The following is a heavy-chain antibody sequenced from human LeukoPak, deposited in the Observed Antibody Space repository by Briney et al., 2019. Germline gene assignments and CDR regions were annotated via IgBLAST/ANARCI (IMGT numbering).Heavy chain of an antibody. V-gene: IGHV3-11*06. CDR3: AKGRTNFDY. Sequence: TGGSLRLSCAASGFTFSDYYMSWIRQAPGTGLEWVSYISSDSAYTNYADSLRGRFTISRDNAKNSLYLQMNSLRAEDTAVYYCAKGRTNFDYWGQGTLVTVSS. CDR1: GFTFSDYY. D-gene: IGHD3/OR15-3a*01. J-gene: IGHJ4*02. CDR2: ISSDSAYT.